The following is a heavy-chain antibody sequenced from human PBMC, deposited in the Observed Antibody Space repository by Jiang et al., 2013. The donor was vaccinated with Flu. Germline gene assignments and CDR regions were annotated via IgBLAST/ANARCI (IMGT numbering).Heavy chain of an antibody. J-gene: IGHJ5*02. Sequence: VQLLESGGGLVKPGGSLRLSCAASGFTFSDYYMSWIRQAPGKGLEWVSYISSSGSTIYYADSVKGRFTISRDNSKNTLYLQMNSLRAEDTAVYYCARTGGPYSNYDWFDPGAREPWSPSPQ. D-gene: IGHD4-11*01. V-gene: IGHV3-11*04. CDR1: GFTFSDYY. CDR2: ISSSGSTI. CDR3: ARTGGPYSNYDWFDP.